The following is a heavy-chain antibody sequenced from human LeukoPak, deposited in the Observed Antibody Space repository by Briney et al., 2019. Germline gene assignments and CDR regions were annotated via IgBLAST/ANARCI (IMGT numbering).Heavy chain of an antibody. J-gene: IGHJ3*02. V-gene: IGHV4-4*07. D-gene: IGHD3-16*02. Sequence: PSETLSLTXTVSGGSISSYYWSWIRQPAGKGLEWIGRIYTSGSTNYNPSLKSRVTMSVDTSKNQFSLKLSSVTAADTAVYYCARDDYDYVWGSYRYSGAFDIWGQGTMVTVSS. CDR2: IYTSGST. CDR3: ARDDYDYVWGSYRYSGAFDI. CDR1: GGSISSYY.